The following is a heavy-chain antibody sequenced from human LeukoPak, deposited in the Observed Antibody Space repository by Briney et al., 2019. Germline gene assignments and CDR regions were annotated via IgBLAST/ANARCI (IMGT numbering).Heavy chain of an antibody. CDR3: ERVNYYYYYGMDV. CDR1: GFTFSSYW. V-gene: IGHV3-7*01. Sequence: GGSLRLSCAASGFTFSSYWMSWVRQAPGKGLEWVANIKQDGSEKYYVDSVKGRFTISRDNAKNSLYLQMNSLRAEDTAVYYCERVNYYYYYGMDVWGQGTTVTVSS. CDR2: IKQDGSEK. J-gene: IGHJ6*02.